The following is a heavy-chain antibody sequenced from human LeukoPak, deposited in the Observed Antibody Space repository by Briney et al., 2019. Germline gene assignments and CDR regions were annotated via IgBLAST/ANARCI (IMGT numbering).Heavy chain of an antibody. D-gene: IGHD2-2*01. V-gene: IGHV3-23*01. CDR2: ISGSGGST. CDR3: AKQIWDIVVVPAAMEH. Sequence: PGGSLRLSCAASGFTFGSYAMSWVRQAPGKGLEWVSAISGSGGSTYYADSVKGRFTISRDNSKNTLYLQMNSLRAEDTAVYYCAKQIWDIVVVPAAMEHWGQGTLVTVSS. J-gene: IGHJ1*01. CDR1: GFTFGSYA.